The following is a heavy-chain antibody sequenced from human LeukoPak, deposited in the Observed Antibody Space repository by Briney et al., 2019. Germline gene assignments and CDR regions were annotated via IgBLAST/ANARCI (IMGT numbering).Heavy chain of an antibody. CDR2: ISYDGSNK. V-gene: IGHV3-30*18. J-gene: IGHJ4*02. CDR1: GFTFSSYG. CDR3: AKRMGPSIAASDLDY. D-gene: IGHD6-13*01. Sequence: GGSLRLSCAASGFTFSSYGMQWVRQAPGKGLEWVAVISYDGSNKYYADSVKGRFTISRDNSKNTLYLQMNSLRAEDTALYYCAKRMGPSIAASDLDYWSQGTLVTVSS.